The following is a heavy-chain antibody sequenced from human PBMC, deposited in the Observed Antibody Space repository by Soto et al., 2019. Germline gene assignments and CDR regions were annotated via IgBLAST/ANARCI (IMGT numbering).Heavy chain of an antibody. D-gene: IGHD3-3*01. V-gene: IGHV3-30*15. J-gene: IGHJ2*01. CDR3: ANFFFQAEDGIRGCSTVSAFLLNRSSDL. CDR2: ISHDGSDK. Sequence: EMLSVISHDGSDKFYADSVKARFTISRDNSKNTLYLQMSGLRAEDTAVYYCANFFFQAEDGIRGCSTVSAFLLNRSSDL.